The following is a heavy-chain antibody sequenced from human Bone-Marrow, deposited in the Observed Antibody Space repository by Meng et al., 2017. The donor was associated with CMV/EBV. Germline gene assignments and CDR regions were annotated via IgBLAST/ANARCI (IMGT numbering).Heavy chain of an antibody. Sequence: ASVKVSCKASGYTFTGYYMHWVRQAPGQGLEWMGWINPNSGGTNYAQKFQGRVTMTRNTSISTAYMELSSLRSEDTAVYYCARGPGTSYYDFWSGYYLNVVGYYYGMDVWGQGTTVTVSS. CDR3: ARGPGTSYYDFWSGYYLNVVGYYYGMDV. V-gene: IGHV1-2*02. CDR1: GYTFTGYY. CDR2: INPNSGGT. D-gene: IGHD3-3*01. J-gene: IGHJ6*02.